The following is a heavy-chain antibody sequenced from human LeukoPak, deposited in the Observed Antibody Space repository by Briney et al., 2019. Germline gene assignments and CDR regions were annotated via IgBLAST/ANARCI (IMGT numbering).Heavy chain of an antibody. CDR2: INTDGSST. J-gene: IGHJ4*02. CDR3: ARGGIEGPFDY. CDR1: GFTFSSYW. V-gene: IGHV3-74*01. Sequence: GGSLRLSCAASGFTFSSYWMHWVRQAPGKGLVWVSRINTDGSSTRYADSVKGRFTISRDHAKNTLYLQMTSLRAEDTAVYYCARGGIEGPFDYWGQGTVVTVSS.